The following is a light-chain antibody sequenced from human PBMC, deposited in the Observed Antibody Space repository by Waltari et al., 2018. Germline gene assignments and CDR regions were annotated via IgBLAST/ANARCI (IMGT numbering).Light chain of an antibody. CDR1: LSNIRAGYD. Sequence: QSVLTQPPSVSAAPGRRVTISCTVDLSNIRAGYDVHWYQQLPETSPKLLIYGNNNRPSGVPDRFSASRSGTSASLAITGLQAEDEADYYCQSFDGRRTLFGGGTKLTVL. CDR3: QSFDGRRTL. CDR2: GNN. V-gene: IGLV1-40*01. J-gene: IGLJ2*01.